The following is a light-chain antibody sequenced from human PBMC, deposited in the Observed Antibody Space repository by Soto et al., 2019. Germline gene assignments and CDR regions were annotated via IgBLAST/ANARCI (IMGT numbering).Light chain of an antibody. V-gene: IGLV2-14*01. Sequence: QSVLTQPASLSGSPGQSITISCTGTSSDIGAYDYVSWYQQHPGKAPKLMIHAVSNRPSGISSRFSGSKSGNTASLTISGLQSEDEADYFCCSYTSRTTYVFGTGTKVTVL. CDR2: AVS. CDR3: CSYTSRTTYV. J-gene: IGLJ1*01. CDR1: SSDIGAYDY.